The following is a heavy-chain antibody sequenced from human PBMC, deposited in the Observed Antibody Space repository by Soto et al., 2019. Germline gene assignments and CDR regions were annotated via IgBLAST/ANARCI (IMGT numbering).Heavy chain of an antibody. D-gene: IGHD3-22*01. CDR2: INHSGST. CDR3: ARGWFLD. J-gene: IGHJ4*02. V-gene: IGHV4-34*01. Sequence: SETLSLTCAVYGGSFSGYYWSWIRQPPGKGLEWIGEINHSGSTNYNPSLKSRVTISVDTSKNQFSLKLSSVTAEDTAVYYCARGWFLDWGQGTQVTVSS. CDR1: GGSFSGYY.